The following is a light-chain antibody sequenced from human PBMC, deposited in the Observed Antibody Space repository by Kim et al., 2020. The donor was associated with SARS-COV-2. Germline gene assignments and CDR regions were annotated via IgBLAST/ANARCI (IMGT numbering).Light chain of an antibody. J-gene: IGKJ4*01. CDR3: QQYNSLPLT. Sequence: APVWDRVTPTCQARQSITSYVNRCQHKPGKPPNLLIYDTSSLETGVPSRCSGSGSGTNFTFTISSLQPEDIATYYCQQYNSLPLTFGGGTKVEIK. V-gene: IGKV1-33*01. CDR1: QSITSY. CDR2: DTS.